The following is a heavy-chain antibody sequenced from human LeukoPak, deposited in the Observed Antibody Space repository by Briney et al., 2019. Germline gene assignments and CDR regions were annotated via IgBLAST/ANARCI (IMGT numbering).Heavy chain of an antibody. J-gene: IGHJ4*02. CDR2: IYHSGSV. CDR1: GGSISNYY. D-gene: IGHD3-10*01. Sequence: SETLSLTCTVSGGSISNYYWSWIRQPPGKGLEWIGYIYHSGSVNYNPSLKSRVTISVDTTNNQFSLKLNSVTAADTAVYYCARGGGFGSPPAYWGQGSLVIVSS. V-gene: IGHV4-59*01. CDR3: ARGGGFGSPPAY.